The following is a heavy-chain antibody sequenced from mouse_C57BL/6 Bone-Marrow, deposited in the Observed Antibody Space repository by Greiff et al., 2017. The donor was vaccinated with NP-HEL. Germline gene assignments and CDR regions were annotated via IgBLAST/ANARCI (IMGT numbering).Heavy chain of an antibody. CDR2: IDPENGDT. Sequence: VQLQQSGAELVRPGASVKLSCTASGFNIKDDYMHWVKQRPEQGLEWIGWIDPENGDTEYASKFQGKATITADTSSNTAYLQISSLTSEDTAVYSCTTNYGSSLWYFDVWGTGTTVTVSS. CDR3: TTNYGSSLWYFDV. V-gene: IGHV14-4*01. J-gene: IGHJ1*03. D-gene: IGHD1-1*01. CDR1: GFNIKDDY.